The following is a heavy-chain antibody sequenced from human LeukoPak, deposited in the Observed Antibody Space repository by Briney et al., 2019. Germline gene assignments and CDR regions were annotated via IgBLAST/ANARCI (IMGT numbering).Heavy chain of an antibody. D-gene: IGHD3-3*01. CDR2: IYYSGST. Sequence: SETLSLTCSVSGGSISSTTYYWGWIRQPPGEGLEWIGNIYYSGSTYYNPSLKSRVTISVDTSKNQFSLKLSSVTAADTAVYYCAREITILTRNWFDPWGQGTLVTVSS. CDR1: GGSISSTTYY. CDR3: AREITILTRNWFDP. V-gene: IGHV4-39*07. J-gene: IGHJ5*02.